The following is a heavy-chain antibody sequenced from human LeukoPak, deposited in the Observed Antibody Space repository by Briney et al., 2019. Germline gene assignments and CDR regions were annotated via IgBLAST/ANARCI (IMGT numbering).Heavy chain of an antibody. V-gene: IGHV4-30-4*08. J-gene: IGHJ5*02. Sequence: PSETLSLTCTVSGGSIRSDDYYWSWIRQPPGKGLEWIGHIFYSGSTYYNPSLKSRVTISVDTSKNQFSLKLSSVTAADTAVYYCARGLVLRFLEWLLNYNWFDPWGQGTLVTVSS. CDR1: GGSIRSDDYY. CDR3: ARGLVLRFLEWLLNYNWFDP. CDR2: IFYSGST. D-gene: IGHD3-3*01.